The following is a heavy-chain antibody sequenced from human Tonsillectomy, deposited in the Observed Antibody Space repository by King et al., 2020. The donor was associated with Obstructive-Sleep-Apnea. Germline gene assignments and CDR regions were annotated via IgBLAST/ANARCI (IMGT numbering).Heavy chain of an antibody. V-gene: IGHV3-23*04. D-gene: IGHD4-17*01. CDR2: ISGSGGST. CDR3: ANDRVYGDRLDY. J-gene: IGHJ4*02. Sequence: VQLVESGGGLEQPGGSLRLSCAASGFTFSSYAMSWVRQAPGKGLEWVSLISGSGGSTHYADSVTGRFTISRDNSKNTLYLQMSSLRADDTAVYYCANDRVYGDRLDYWGQGTLVTVSS. CDR1: GFTFSSYA.